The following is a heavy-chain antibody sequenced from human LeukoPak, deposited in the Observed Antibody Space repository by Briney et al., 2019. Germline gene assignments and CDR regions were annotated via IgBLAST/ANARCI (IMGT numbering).Heavy chain of an antibody. CDR1: GYTFTGYY. J-gene: IGHJ4*02. CDR2: ISPDSGGT. Sequence: GASVKVSCKASGYTFTGYYIHWARQAPGQGLEWMGWISPDSGGTNYAQKFQGRVTMTRDTSISTAYMELRTLTSDDTAVYYCARIQGNGDYRDYWGQGTLVTVSS. V-gene: IGHV1-2*02. D-gene: IGHD4-17*01. CDR3: ARIQGNGDYRDY.